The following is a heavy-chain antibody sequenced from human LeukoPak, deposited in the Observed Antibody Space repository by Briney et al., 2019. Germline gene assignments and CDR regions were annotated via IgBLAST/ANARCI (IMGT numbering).Heavy chain of an antibody. CDR1: GYSFTSYW. D-gene: IGHD3-22*01. Sequence: GESLKISCKGSGYSFTSYWIGWVRQMPGKGLEWMGIIYPGDSDTRYSPSFQGQVTISADKSISTAYLQWSSLKASDTAMYYCAKDGVITTFYLNYFDYWGQGTLVTVSS. J-gene: IGHJ4*02. V-gene: IGHV5-51*01. CDR2: IYPGDSDT. CDR3: AKDGVITTFYLNYFDY.